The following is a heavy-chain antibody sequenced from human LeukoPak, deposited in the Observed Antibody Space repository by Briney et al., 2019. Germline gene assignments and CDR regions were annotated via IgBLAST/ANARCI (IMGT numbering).Heavy chain of an antibody. J-gene: IGHJ4*02. V-gene: IGHV3-23*01. CDR1: GFTFSDYA. CDR3: SRENGAFSPFGY. CDR2: ISTSGAGT. Sequence: GGSLRLSCAASGFTFSDYAMSWVRQAPGKGLEWFSAISTSGAGTYYADSVKGRFTISRDNSKNTVSLQMNSLRAADTAVYYCSRENGAFSPFGYWGQGTLVTVPS. D-gene: IGHD2-8*01.